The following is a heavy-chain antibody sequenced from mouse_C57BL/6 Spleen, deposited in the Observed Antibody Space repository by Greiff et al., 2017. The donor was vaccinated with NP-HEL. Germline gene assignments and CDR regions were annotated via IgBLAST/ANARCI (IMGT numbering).Heavy chain of an antibody. D-gene: IGHD2-4*01. V-gene: IGHV1-69*01. CDR3: ARGDYPAWYAY. J-gene: IGHJ3*01. CDR2: IDPSDSYT. Sequence: QVQLQQPGAELVMPGASVKLSCKASGYTFTSYWMHWVKQRPGQGLEWIGEIDPSDSYTNYNQKFKGKSTLTVDKSSSTAYVQLSSLTSEDSAVYYCARGDYPAWYAYWGQGTLVTVSA. CDR1: GYTFTSYW.